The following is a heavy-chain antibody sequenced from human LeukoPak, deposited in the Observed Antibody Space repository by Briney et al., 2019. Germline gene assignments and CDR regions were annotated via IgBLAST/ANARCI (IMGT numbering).Heavy chain of an antibody. J-gene: IGHJ4*02. Sequence: GESLKVSCKASGYTFTGYYMHWVRQAPGQGLEWMGWINPNSGGTNYAQKFQGRVTMTRDTSISTAYMELSRLRSDDTGVYYCARRDGYTYGRRIDYWGQGTLVTVSS. V-gene: IGHV1-2*02. D-gene: IGHD5-18*01. CDR1: GYTFTGYY. CDR2: INPNSGGT. CDR3: ARRDGYTYGRRIDY.